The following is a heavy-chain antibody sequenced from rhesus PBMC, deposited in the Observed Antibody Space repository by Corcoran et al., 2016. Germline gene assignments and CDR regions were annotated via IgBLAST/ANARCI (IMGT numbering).Heavy chain of an antibody. J-gene: IGHJ4*01. CDR3: ARLPYYSNYFDY. V-gene: IGHV4S10*01. Sequence: QVQLQESGPGVVKPSETLSLTCAVSGGSISDSYRWSWIRQPPGKGLEWIGYIYGSSTSTNYNPSLKSRVTISKDTSKNRFSLKLSSVTAADTDVYYCARLPYYSNYFDYWGQGVLVTVSS. D-gene: IGHD3-9*01. CDR1: GGSISDSYR. CDR2: IYGSSTST.